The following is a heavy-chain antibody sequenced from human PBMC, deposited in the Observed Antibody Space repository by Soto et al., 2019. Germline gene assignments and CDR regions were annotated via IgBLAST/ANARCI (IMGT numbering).Heavy chain of an antibody. J-gene: IGHJ4*02. CDR1: GGSISSGGYY. Sequence: TLSLTCTVSGGSISSGGYYWSWIRQHPGKGLEWIGYTYYSGSTYYNPSLKSRVTISVDTSKNQFSLKLSSVTAADTAVYYCARDLVTNYYDSSGPYSAYFDYWGQGTLVTVSS. V-gene: IGHV4-31*03. CDR3: ARDLVTNYYDSSGPYSAYFDY. CDR2: TYYSGST. D-gene: IGHD3-22*01.